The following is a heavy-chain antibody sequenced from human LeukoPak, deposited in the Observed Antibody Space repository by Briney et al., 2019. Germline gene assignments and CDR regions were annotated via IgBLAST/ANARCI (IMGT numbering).Heavy chain of an antibody. CDR1: GFTLSNIQ. J-gene: IGHJ4*02. CDR2: IQSKTDGGTT. D-gene: IGHD3-22*01. Sequence: AGGSLRLSCAVSGFTLSNIQKSWVRQAPGKGLEWVGRIQSKTDGGTTEYAAPVKGRFTISRDDSKTTLYLQMNSLKTEDTAVYYCATLTVRFVITGWGKVSLVTFSS. V-gene: IGHV3-15*01. CDR3: ATLTVRFVITG.